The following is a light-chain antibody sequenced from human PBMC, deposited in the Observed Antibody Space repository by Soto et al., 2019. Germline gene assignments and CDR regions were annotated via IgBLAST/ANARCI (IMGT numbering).Light chain of an antibody. CDR2: EVG. V-gene: IGLV2-23*02. CDR3: SSYAGNDEV. J-gene: IGLJ1*01. Sequence: SALTQPASVSGSPGQSITISCTGPGSGIGSYNLVSWYQQHPGKAPKLLIYEVGVRPSGVSNRFSGSKSGNTASLTISGLQAEDEGIYYCSSYAGNDEVFGTGTKLTVL. CDR1: GSGIGSYNL.